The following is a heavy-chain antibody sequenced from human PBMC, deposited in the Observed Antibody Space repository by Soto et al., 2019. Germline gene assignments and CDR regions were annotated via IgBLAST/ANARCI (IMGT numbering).Heavy chain of an antibody. CDR2: FNQGGST. CDR3: ARGYYYDSGSSFPY. J-gene: IGHJ4*02. V-gene: IGHV4-34*04. CDR1: SESFSKYY. Sequence: QVQLQQWGAGLLKSSETLSLTCAVYSESFSKYYWNWIRQSLGKGRRGMGKFNQGGSTNKNPSLKSRDTISTDTSKNQFSLKLNSVTAADTAMYYCARGYYYDSGSSFPYWGQGTLVTVSS. D-gene: IGHD3-10*01.